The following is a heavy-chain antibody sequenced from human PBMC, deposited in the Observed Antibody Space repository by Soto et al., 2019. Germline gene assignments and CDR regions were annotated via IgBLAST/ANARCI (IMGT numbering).Heavy chain of an antibody. CDR1: GGSFSGYY. CDR2: INHSGST. V-gene: IGHV4-34*01. D-gene: IGHD2-2*01. J-gene: IGHJ5*02. CDR3: ARRGVVPAATTYNWFDP. Sequence: SETLSLTCAVYGGSFSGYYWSWIRQPPGKGLEWIGEINHSGSTNYNPSLKSRVTISVDTSKNQFSLKLSSVTAADTAVYYCARRGVVPAATTYNWFDPWGQGTLVTVSS.